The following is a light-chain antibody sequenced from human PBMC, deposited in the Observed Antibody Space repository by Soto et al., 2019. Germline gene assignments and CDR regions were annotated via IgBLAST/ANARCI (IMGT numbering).Light chain of an antibody. CDR1: QSVSNSY. CDR2: GAS. V-gene: IGKV3-20*01. J-gene: IGKJ4*01. Sequence: EIVLTQSPGILSLSPGERATLSCRASQSVSNSYVAWHQQKPGQAPRLLIYGASSRATGIPDRFSGSGSGTDFTLTISRLEPEDFAEYYCQQYGSSPLTFGGGTKVENK. CDR3: QQYGSSPLT.